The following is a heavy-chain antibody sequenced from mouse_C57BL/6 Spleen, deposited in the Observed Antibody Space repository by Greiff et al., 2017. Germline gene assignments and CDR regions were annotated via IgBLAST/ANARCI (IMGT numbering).Heavy chain of an antibody. J-gene: IGHJ4*01. CDR3: ARDRRPDYPYAMDY. D-gene: IGHD2-13*01. CDR1: GYSITSGYY. CDR2: ISYDGSN. V-gene: IGHV3-6*01. Sequence: ESGPGLVKPSQSLSLTCSVTGYSITSGYYWNWIRQFPGNKLEWMGYISYDGSNNYNPSLKNRISITRDTSKNQFFLKLNSVTTEDTATYYCARDRRPDYPYAMDYWGQGTSVTVSS.